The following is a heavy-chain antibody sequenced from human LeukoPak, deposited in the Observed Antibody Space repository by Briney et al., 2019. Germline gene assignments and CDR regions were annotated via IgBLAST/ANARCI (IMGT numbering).Heavy chain of an antibody. Sequence: GESLKIPCQGSGYTFTTYWIGWARQMPGKGLECMGVIYPGDSDTRYSPSFQGQVTISADKSISTAYLQWTSLRASDTAMYYCARSEPRGRSFDIWGQGTMVTVSS. CDR3: ARSEPRGRSFDI. CDR2: IYPGDSDT. D-gene: IGHD1-14*01. J-gene: IGHJ3*02. CDR1: GYTFTTYW. V-gene: IGHV5-51*01.